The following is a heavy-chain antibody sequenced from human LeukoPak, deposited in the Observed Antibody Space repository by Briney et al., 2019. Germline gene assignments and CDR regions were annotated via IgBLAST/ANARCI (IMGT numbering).Heavy chain of an antibody. CDR2: IRYDGSRK. D-gene: IGHD4/OR15-4a*01. V-gene: IGHV3-30*02. CDR3: AKVSLNMVNDAFDI. CDR1: GFIFNSYG. Sequence: GGSLRLSCAASGFIFNSYGMHWVRQAPDKGLEWVAFIRYDGSRKYYADSVKGRFTISRDNSKNTLYLQMNSLRAEDTAMYYCAKVSLNMVNDAFDIWGQGTMVSVSS. J-gene: IGHJ3*02.